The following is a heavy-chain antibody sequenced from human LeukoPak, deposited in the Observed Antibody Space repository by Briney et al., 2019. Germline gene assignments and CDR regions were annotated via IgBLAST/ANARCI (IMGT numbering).Heavy chain of an antibody. D-gene: IGHD2-2*02. CDR1: GYTFTSYA. CDR3: ARAIPVVVPAAIRGRPGSRFDP. V-gene: IGHV7-4-1*02. Sequence: ASVKVYCKASGYTFTSYAMNWVRQAPGQGLEWMGWINTNTGNPTYAQGFTGRFVFSLDTSVSTAYLQISSLKAEDTAVYYCARAIPVVVPAAIRGRPGSRFDPWGQGTLVTVSS. CDR2: INTNTGNP. J-gene: IGHJ5*02.